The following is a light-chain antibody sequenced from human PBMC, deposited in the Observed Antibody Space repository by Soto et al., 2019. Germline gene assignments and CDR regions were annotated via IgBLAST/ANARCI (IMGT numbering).Light chain of an antibody. V-gene: IGKV3-20*01. CDR2: GAS. CDR1: QSLRATY. Sequence: EIVLTQSPGTLSLSPGERATLSCRASQSLRATYVAWYQQRPGQAPRLLIYGASFRATGIPARFSGRGSGTDFTLAISRLEPEDFAVFYCHQCDSSPWTFGQGTKVDIK. J-gene: IGKJ1*01. CDR3: HQCDSSPWT.